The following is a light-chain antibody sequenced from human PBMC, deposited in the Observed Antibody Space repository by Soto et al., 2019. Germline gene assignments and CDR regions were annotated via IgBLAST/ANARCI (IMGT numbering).Light chain of an antibody. CDR3: QQHHKCPHT. CDR2: AAT. J-gene: IGKJ4*01. V-gene: IGKV3-15*01. CDR1: ESINNN. Sequence: EIVMTQSPATLSVSPGEGATLSCTASESINNNLAGSQQKPGQAPRLLIYAATTRATGFPARFSGSGSGTEFTLTISSLQSEDFAGYYCQQHHKCPHTVGGGTKVDI.